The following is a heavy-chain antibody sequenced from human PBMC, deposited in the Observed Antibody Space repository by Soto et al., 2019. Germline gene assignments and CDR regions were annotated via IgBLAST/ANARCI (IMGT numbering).Heavy chain of an antibody. CDR1: GDSVSSNSVA. J-gene: IGHJ4*02. D-gene: IGHD4-17*01. Sequence: SQTLSLTCAISGDSVSSNSVAWNWIRQSPSRGLEWLGRTYYRSKWSNDYAVSVKSRITINPDTSKNQFSLQLNSVTPDDTAVYYCARDSPGYGDNVLFDYWGQGTPVPVSS. CDR2: TYYRSKWSN. V-gene: IGHV6-1*01. CDR3: ARDSPGYGDNVLFDY.